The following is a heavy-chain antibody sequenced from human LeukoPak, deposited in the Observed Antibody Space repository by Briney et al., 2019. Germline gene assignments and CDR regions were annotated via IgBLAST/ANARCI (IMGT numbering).Heavy chain of an antibody. Sequence: HPGGSLRLSCAASGFSLTNYGMHCVRHAPGKGLEWAAGISEDGINKYYADSVKGRFTISRGNSNNTLFMQMNSLRAEETAVYYCAKDRGPTASGTVDYWGQGALVTVSS. V-gene: IGHV3-30*18. CDR2: ISEDGINK. CDR1: GFSLTNYG. CDR3: AKDRGPTASGTVDY. D-gene: IGHD1-14*01. J-gene: IGHJ4*02.